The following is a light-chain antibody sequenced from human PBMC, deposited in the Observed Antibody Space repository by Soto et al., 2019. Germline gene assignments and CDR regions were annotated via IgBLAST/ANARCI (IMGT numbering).Light chain of an antibody. CDR3: QQYNNWTPIT. CDR1: QSVSSSY. J-gene: IGKJ5*01. Sequence: EIRLTQSPGTLSLSPGERATLSFSASQSVSSSYLAGYQQKPGQAPRLLIYGASSRATGIPDRFSGSGSGTDFTLTISSLEPEDFAGYYCQQYNNWTPITFGQGTRLEIK. V-gene: IGKV3-20*01. CDR2: GAS.